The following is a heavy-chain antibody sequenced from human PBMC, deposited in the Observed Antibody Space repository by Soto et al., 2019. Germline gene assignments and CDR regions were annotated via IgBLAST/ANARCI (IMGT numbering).Heavy chain of an antibody. V-gene: IGHV5-51*01. J-gene: IGHJ4*02. CDR3: ARMMAASGTEFAY. D-gene: IGHD6-13*01. CDR1: GYSFISSW. Sequence: GESLKISCQASGYSFISSWIGWVRQMPGKGLEWMGIIYPGDSDTRYSPSFQGQVTISADKSTSTAYLQWSSLKASDTATYYCARMMAASGTEFAYWGQGALVTVSS. CDR2: IYPGDSDT.